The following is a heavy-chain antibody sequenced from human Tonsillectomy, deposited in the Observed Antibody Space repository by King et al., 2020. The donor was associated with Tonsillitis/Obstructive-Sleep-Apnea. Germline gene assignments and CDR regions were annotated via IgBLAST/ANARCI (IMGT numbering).Heavy chain of an antibody. V-gene: IGHV3-72*01. CDR1: VFTFSDHY. CDR3: VGGVVGVFDY. Sequence: VQLVESGGGLVQPGGSLRLSCAASVFTFSDHYMDWVRQAPGKGLEWVGRTRNKVNSYTKAYAASVKGRFTISRDDSKNSLHLQMNSLKTEDTAVYYCVGGVVGVFDYWGQGTLVTVSS. D-gene: IGHD1-26*01. J-gene: IGHJ4*02. CDR2: TRNKVNSYTK.